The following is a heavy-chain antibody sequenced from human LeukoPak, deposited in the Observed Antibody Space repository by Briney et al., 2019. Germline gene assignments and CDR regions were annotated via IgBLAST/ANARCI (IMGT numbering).Heavy chain of an antibody. V-gene: IGHV3-21*01. CDR3: ARDPADWDWFDP. D-gene: IGHD2-21*01. J-gene: IGHJ5*02. CDR2: ISSSSSYI. Sequence: GRSLRLSCAASGFTFSSYSMNWVRQAPGKWLEWPSSISSSSSYIYYADSVKGRFTISRDNAKNSLYLQMNSLRAEDTAVYYCARDPADWDWFDPWGQGTLVTVSS. CDR1: GFTFSSYS.